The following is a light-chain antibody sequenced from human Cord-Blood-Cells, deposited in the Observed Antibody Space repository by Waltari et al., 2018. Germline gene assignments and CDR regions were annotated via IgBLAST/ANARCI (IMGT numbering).Light chain of an antibody. Sequence: QSVLTQPPSASGTPGQRVTIACSGSSSNIGRNTVNWYQQLPGTVPKLLIYRNNQRPSGVPDRFSGSKSGTSASLAISGLQAEDEADYYCAAWDDSLNGVVFGGGTKLTVL. CDR1: SSNIGRNT. V-gene: IGLV1-44*01. J-gene: IGLJ2*01. CDR3: AAWDDSLNGVV. CDR2: RNN.